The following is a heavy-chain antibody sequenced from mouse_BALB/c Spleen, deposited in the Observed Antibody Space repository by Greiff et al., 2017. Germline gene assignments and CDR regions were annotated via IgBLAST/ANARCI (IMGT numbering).Heavy chain of an antibody. CDR1: GFSLTSYD. CDR3: VRDGNYVDYYAMDY. D-gene: IGHD2-1*01. Sequence: VQVVESGPGLVAPSQSLSITCTVSGFSLTSYDISWIRQPPGKGLEWLGVIWTGGGTNYNSAFMSRLSISKDNSKSQVFLKMNSLQTDDTAIYYCVRDGNYVDYYAMDYWGQGTSVTVSS. CDR2: IWTGGGT. V-gene: IGHV2-9-2*01. J-gene: IGHJ4*01.